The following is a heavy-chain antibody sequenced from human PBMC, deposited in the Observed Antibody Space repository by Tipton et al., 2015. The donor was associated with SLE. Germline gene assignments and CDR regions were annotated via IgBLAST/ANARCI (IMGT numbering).Heavy chain of an antibody. CDR3: ATFFGHSSASPDALDI. CDR2: INYSGTT. V-gene: IGHV4-39*07. CDR1: GGSISSSTYY. Sequence: TLSLTCTVSGGSISSSTYYWGWIRQPPGKGLEWIGNINYSGTTYYNPSLRSRVTTSVDTSKNQFSLTLSSVTAADTAVYYCATFFGHSSASPDALDIWGQGTMVTVSS. J-gene: IGHJ3*02. D-gene: IGHD6-6*01.